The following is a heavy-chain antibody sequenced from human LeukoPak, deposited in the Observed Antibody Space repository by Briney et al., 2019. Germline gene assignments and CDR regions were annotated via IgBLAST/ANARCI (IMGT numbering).Heavy chain of an antibody. V-gene: IGHV3-23*01. Sequence: PGGSLRLSCAASGFTFSSYAMSWVRQAPGKGXXXXXXXXXSGGXXXXXXXXXXXFXXXRDNSKNTLYLQMNSLRAEDTAVYYCAKEWRVVPAAVDIYFDYWGQGTLVTVSS. CDR1: GFTFSSYA. D-gene: IGHD2-2*01. CDR2: XXXSGGXX. J-gene: IGHJ4*02. CDR3: AKEWRVVPAAVDIYFDY.